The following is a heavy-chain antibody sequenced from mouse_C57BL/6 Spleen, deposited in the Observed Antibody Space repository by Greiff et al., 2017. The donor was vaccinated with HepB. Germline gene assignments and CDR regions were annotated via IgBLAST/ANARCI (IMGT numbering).Heavy chain of an antibody. V-gene: IGHV5-6*01. CDR1: GFTFSSYG. CDR3: ARTTVVSMDY. J-gene: IGHJ4*01. D-gene: IGHD1-1*01. Sequence: EVMLVESGGDLVKPGGSLKLSCAASGFTFSSYGMSWVRQTPDKRLEWVATISSGGSYTYYPDSVKGRFTISRDNAKNTLYLQMSSLKSEDTAMYYCARTTVVSMDYWGQGTSVTVSS. CDR2: ISSGGSYT.